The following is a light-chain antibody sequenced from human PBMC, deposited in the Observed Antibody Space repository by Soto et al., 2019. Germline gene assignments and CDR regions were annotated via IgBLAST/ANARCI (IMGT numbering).Light chain of an antibody. V-gene: IGLV2-8*01. CDR3: SSYAGNSNYV. J-gene: IGLJ1*01. CDR1: SSDVGAYKF. Sequence: QSVLAQPPSASGSPGQSVTISCTVTSSDVGAYKFVSWYQQNPGKAPKLIIYDVTKRPTRVPDRFSGSKSGNTASLTVSGLQAEDEADYYCSSYAGNSNYVFGSGTKVTLL. CDR2: DVT.